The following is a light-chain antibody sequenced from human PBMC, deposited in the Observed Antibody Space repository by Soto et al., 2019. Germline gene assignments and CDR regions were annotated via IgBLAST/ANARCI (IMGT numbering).Light chain of an antibody. CDR1: RSLVYSDRNAY. CDR2: KAS. J-gene: IGKJ1*01. Sequence: DVVMTQSPLSLPVTLGQPASISCRSSRSLVYSDRNAYLNWFHQRPGQSPRRLIYKASNRDSGVPDRFSGSGSGTDFTLHINTVEAEDVGVYYCMQGTHWPPTFGRGTRVEIE. V-gene: IGKV2-30*01. CDR3: MQGTHWPPT.